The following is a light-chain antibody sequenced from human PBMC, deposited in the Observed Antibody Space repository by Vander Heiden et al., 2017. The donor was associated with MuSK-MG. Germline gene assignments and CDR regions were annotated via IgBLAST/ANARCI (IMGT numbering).Light chain of an antibody. V-gene: IGKV1-5*01. CDR3: QQYNSYPMYT. Sequence: IQMPPSPSTLSASVGDRVTITCRASQSISSWLAWYQQKPGKAPKLLIYDASSLESGVPSRFSGSGSGTEFTLTISSLQPDDFATYYCQQYNSYPMYTFGQGTKLEIK. CDR2: DAS. J-gene: IGKJ2*01. CDR1: QSISSW.